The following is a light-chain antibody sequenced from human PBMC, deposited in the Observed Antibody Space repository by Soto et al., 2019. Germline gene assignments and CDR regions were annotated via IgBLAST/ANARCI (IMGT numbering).Light chain of an antibody. V-gene: IGLV2-14*01. Sequence: QSVLTQPASVSGSPGQSITIACTGTSSDVGGYNYVSWYQQHPGKAPKVMIYEVSHRPSGVSDRFSGPKSGNTASLTISGLQAEDEADYYCSSYTTSSTLVVFGGGTKLTVL. CDR3: SSYTTSSTLVV. J-gene: IGLJ2*01. CDR2: EVS. CDR1: SSDVGGYNY.